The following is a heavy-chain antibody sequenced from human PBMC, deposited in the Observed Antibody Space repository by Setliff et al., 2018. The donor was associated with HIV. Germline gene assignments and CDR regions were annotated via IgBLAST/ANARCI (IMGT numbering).Heavy chain of an antibody. CDR1: GGTFSTYA. CDR2: IIPIFGTR. J-gene: IGHJ3*02. Sequence: GASVKVSCKASGGTFSTYAINGVRQAPGHGLEWMGGIIPIFGTRNYAQKFQGRVTISAAESTRTASMELSSLSSEDTAVYYFSRYLISTESVVVLTPLAFDMWGQGTMVTVSS. D-gene: IGHD2-21*01. V-gene: IGHV1-69*13. CDR3: SRYLISTESVVVLTPLAFDM.